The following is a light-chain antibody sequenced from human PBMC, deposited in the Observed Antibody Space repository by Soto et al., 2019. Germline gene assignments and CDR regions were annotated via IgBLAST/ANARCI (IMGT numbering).Light chain of an antibody. CDR2: GAS. CDR3: QQRSNWTLT. J-gene: IGKJ4*01. Sequence: EVVMTPSPATLSVSPGERATLSCRASQRISSNLAWYQQRPGQAPRLLIYGASTRAPGIPARFSGSGSETEFTLTISSLEPEDFAVYYCQQRSNWTLTFGGGTKVDI. CDR1: QRISSN. V-gene: IGKV3-15*01.